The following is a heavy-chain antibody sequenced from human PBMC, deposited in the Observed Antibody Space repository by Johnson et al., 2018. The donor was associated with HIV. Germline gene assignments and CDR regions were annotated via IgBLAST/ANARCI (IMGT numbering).Heavy chain of an antibody. V-gene: IGHV3-30*02. J-gene: IGHJ3*02. CDR3: AKGGSGNRDAFDI. CDR1: GFIFRTYG. CDR2: IRSDGSNT. D-gene: IGHD1-26*01. Sequence: QVQLVESGGGVVQPGGTLRLSCAASGFIFRTYGMHWVRQAPGKGLEWVAFIRSDGSNTNYADAVKARFTISRDNAKKSLYLQMNSLRAEDTAVYYCAKGGSGNRDAFDIWGQGTMVTVSS.